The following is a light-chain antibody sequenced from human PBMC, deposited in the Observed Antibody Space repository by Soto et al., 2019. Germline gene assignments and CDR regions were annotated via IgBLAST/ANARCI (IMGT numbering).Light chain of an antibody. CDR3: QQSNNWPRT. CDR2: GAS. V-gene: IGKV3-15*01. J-gene: IGKJ2*01. Sequence: EIVMTQSPATLSVSPGERATLSCRASQSISSNLAWYQQKPGQAPRLLIYGASTRATGISARFSGSGSGTEFTLTISSLQSEDFAVYYCQQSNNWPRTFGQGTKLEIK. CDR1: QSISSN.